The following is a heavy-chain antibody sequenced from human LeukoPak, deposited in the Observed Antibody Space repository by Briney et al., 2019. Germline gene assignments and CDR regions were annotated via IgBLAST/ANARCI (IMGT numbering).Heavy chain of an antibody. CDR2: INPSGGST. D-gene: IGHD4-17*01. CDR3: ARDDNGDNWFDP. J-gene: IGHJ5*02. V-gene: IGHV1-46*01. Sequence: ASVKVSCKSSGYTFTNFYMHWVRQAPGQGLEWMGVINPSGGSTSYAQKFQGRVTMTRDTSTSTVYMELRSLRSEDTAVYYCARDDNGDNWFDPWGQGTLVTVSS. CDR1: GYTFTNFY.